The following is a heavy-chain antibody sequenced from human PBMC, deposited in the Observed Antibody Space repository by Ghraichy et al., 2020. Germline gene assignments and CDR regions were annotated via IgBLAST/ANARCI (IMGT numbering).Heavy chain of an antibody. J-gene: IGHJ6*02. D-gene: IGHD3-10*01. Sequence: GGSLRLSCAASGFTFDNYGMSWVRQAPGKGLEWVSGISWNGGSTGYADSVKGRFTISRDSAKNTPSLQMNSLTAEDTALYFCARDGSQGYYYGMDVWGQGTTVIVSS. CDR2: ISWNGGST. CDR1: GFTFDNYG. CDR3: ARDGSQGYYYGMDV. V-gene: IGHV3-20*04.